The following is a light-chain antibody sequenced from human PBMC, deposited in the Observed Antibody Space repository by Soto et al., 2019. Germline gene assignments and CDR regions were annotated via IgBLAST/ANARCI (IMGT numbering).Light chain of an antibody. CDR2: KLS. Sequence: DIQMTQSPSTLSASIGDRVTITCRASQSVRTWLAWFQQKPGEAPKGLIYKLSYLESGVPPRFSGSGSETVFTLAINGLQADDFATYYCLQYNTYPWTFGQETKVEI. CDR3: LQYNTYPWT. CDR1: QSVRTW. J-gene: IGKJ1*01. V-gene: IGKV1-5*03.